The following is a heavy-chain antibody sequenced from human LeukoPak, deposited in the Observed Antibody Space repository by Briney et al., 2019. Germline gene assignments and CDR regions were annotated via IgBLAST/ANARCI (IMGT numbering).Heavy chain of an antibody. CDR2: IKQDGSEK. V-gene: IGHV3-7*04. CDR3: ARDMIILQS. CDR1: GFIFSNYW. J-gene: IGHJ5*02. D-gene: IGHD3-16*01. Sequence: PGGSLRLSCSASGFIFSNYWMTWVRQAPGKGLEWVANIKQDGSEKYYVDSVKGRFTISRDNAKKSLYLQMNSLRAEDTAVYFCARDMIILQSWGQGTLVTDSS.